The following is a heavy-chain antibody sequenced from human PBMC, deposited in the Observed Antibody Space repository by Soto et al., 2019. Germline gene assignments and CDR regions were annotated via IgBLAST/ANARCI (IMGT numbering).Heavy chain of an antibody. D-gene: IGHD5-18*01. CDR3: AREGYSSGFDPFDF. Sequence: VASVKVSCKASGYNFRNFGITWVRQASGLGLEWLGWISGYNGRTSSARNFRDRVVLTTDTATNTAYMELRSLTSDDTAIYHCAREGYSSGFDPFDFWGQGTKVTVS. CDR1: GYNFRNFG. J-gene: IGHJ3*01. CDR2: ISGYNGRT. V-gene: IGHV1-18*01.